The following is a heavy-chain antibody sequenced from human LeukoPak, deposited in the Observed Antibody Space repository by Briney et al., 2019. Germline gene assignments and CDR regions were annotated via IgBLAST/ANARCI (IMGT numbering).Heavy chain of an antibody. CDR3: ARGDYGGYVWADYYMDV. D-gene: IGHD4-17*01. Sequence: EASGKVSCKASGGTFSSYAISWVRQAPGQGLEWMGGIIPIFGTANYAQKFQGRVTITTDESTSTAYMELSSLRSEDTAVYYCARGDYGGYVWADYYMDVWGKGTTVTVSS. V-gene: IGHV1-69*05. J-gene: IGHJ6*03. CDR1: GGTFSSYA. CDR2: IIPIFGTA.